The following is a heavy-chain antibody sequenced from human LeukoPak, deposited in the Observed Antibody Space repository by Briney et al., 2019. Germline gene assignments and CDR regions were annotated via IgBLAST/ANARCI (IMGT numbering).Heavy chain of an antibody. CDR1: GGXFSSYA. V-gene: IGHV1-69*04. J-gene: IGHJ4*02. D-gene: IGHD6-13*01. CDR2: IIPILGIA. CDR3: ARLGIAAAHFDY. Sequence: ASVKVSCKASGGXFSSYAISWVRQAPGQGLEWMGRIIPILGIANYAQKFQGRVTITADKSTSTAYMELSSLRSEDTAVYYCARLGIAAAHFDYWGQGTLVTVSS.